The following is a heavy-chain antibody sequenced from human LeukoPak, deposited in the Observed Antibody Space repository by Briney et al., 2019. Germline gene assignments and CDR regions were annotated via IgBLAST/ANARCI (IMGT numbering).Heavy chain of an antibody. J-gene: IGHJ4*02. Sequence: SETLSLTCTVSGGSISSYYWSWIRQPPGKGLEWIGYIYSSGSTNYNPSLKSRVTISADTSKNQFSLKLSSVTAADTAVYYCASGGYDSSGYTWGQGTLVTVSS. V-gene: IGHV4-59*01. CDR2: IYSSGST. D-gene: IGHD3-22*01. CDR3: ASGGYDSSGYT. CDR1: GGSISSYY.